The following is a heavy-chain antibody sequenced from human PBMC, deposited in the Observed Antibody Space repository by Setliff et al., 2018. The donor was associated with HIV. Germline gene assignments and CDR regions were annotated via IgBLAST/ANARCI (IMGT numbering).Heavy chain of an antibody. J-gene: IGHJ5*02. CDR3: ASRENPRGGYPKGWSDP. CDR1: GGSISSSDYY. Sequence: SETLSLTCTVSGGSISSSDYYWGWIRQPPGKGLEWIGSIFYTGSTYYNPSLKSRVTISVDTSKNQFSLILNSVTAADTAVYYCASRENPRGGYPKGWSDPWGQGTLVTVSS. CDR2: IFYTGST. V-gene: IGHV4-39*01. D-gene: IGHD5-12*01.